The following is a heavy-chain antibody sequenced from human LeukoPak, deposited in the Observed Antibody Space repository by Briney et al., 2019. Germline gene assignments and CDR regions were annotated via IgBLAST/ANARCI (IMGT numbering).Heavy chain of an antibody. V-gene: IGHV1-69*05. J-gene: IGHJ4*02. CDR2: IIPIFGTA. D-gene: IGHD2-2*01. CDR1: GGTFSSYA. Sequence: SVKVSCKASGGTFSSYAISWVRQAPGQGLEWMGGIIPIFGTANYAQKFQGRVTITTDESTSTAYMELSSLRSEDTAVYYCARGGYCSSTSCYPGYFDDWGQGTLVTVSS. CDR3: ARGGYCSSTSCYPGYFDD.